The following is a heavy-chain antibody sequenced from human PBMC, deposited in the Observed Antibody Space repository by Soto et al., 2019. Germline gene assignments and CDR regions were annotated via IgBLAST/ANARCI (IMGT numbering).Heavy chain of an antibody. CDR1: GGSFSGYY. V-gene: IGHV4-34*01. D-gene: IGHD1-1*01. J-gene: IGHJ3*02. CDR2: INHSGST. Sequence: SETLSLTCAVYGGSFSGYYWSWIRQPPGKGLEWIGEINHSGSTNYNPSLKSRVTISVDTSKNQFSLKLSSVTAADTAVYYCARGTTGTTGAFDIWGKGKMVTVSS. CDR3: ARGTTGTTGAFDI.